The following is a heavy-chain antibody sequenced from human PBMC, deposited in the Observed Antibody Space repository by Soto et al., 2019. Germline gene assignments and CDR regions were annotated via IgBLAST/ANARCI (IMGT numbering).Heavy chain of an antibody. Sequence: ASVKVSCKASGYTFTSYDINWVRQATGQGLEWMGWMNPNSGNTGYAQKFQDRVTMTRDTSARIAYMELSSLRSEDTAVYYCARGTFYYTSSGSLAASEYYQHWGQGTLVTVSS. CDR1: GYTFTSYD. J-gene: IGHJ1*01. CDR2: MNPNSGNT. V-gene: IGHV1-8*01. CDR3: ARGTFYYTSSGSLAASEYYQH. D-gene: IGHD3-22*01.